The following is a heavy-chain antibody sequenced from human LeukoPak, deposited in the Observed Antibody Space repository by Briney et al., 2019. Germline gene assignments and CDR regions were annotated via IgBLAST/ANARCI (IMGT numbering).Heavy chain of an antibody. CDR1: GGSISSGSYY. CDR2: IYTSGST. D-gene: IGHD3-22*01. J-gene: IGHJ4*02. Sequence: SQTLSLTCTVSGGSISSGSYYWSWIRQPAGKGLEWIGRIYTSGSTNYNPSLKSRVTISVDTSKNQFSLKLSSVTAADTAVNYCAGYYDSSGYPRVYWGQGTLVTVSS. V-gene: IGHV4-61*02. CDR3: AGYYDSSGYPRVY.